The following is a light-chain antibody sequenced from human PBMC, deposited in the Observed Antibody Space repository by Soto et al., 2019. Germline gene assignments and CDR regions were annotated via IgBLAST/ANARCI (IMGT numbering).Light chain of an antibody. CDR2: RNN. CDR3: AAWDYSLSGVV. V-gene: IGLV1-47*01. CDR1: SSNIGSNY. Sequence: QSVLTQPPSASGTPGQRVTISCSGSSSNIGSNYVYWYQQLPGTAPKLLIYRNNQRPSGVPARVSGSQSGTSASLAISGLRSEDEAADYCAAWDYSLSGVVFGGGTQLTV. J-gene: IGLJ2*01.